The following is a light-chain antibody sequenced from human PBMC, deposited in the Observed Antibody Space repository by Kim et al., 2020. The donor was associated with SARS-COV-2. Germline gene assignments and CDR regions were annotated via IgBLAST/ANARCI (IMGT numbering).Light chain of an antibody. CDR1: NSDVDTFDY. J-gene: IGLJ3*02. V-gene: IGLV2-14*03. CDR2: DVT. Sequence: QSALTQPASVSGSPGQSITVSCTEANSDVDTFDYVSWYQQRPGNVPKLIIYDVTSRPSGVSNRFYGFKTGKTASLTISGLQAEDEAYYYCCSYTNTRTWVFGGGTQLTVL. CDR3: CSYTNTRTWV.